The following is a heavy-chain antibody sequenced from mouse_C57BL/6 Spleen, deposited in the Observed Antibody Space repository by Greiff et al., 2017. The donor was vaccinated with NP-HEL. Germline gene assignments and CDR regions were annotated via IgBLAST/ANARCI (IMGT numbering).Heavy chain of an antibody. CDR1: GYSFTGYY. CDR3: AIYSNHAMDY. J-gene: IGHJ4*01. CDR2: INPSTGGT. D-gene: IGHD2-5*01. Sequence: EVQRVESGPELVKPGASVKISCKASGYSFTGYYMNWVKQSPEKSLEWIGEINPSTGGTTYNQKFKAKATLTVDKSSSTAYMQLKSLTSEDSAVYYCAIYSNHAMDYWGQGTSVTVSS. V-gene: IGHV1-42*01.